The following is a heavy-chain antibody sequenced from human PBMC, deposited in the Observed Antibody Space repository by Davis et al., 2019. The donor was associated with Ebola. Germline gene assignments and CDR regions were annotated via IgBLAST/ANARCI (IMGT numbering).Heavy chain of an antibody. Sequence: PGGSLRLSCAASGFTFSSYGMHWVRQAPGKGLEWVAVISYDGSNKYYADSVKGRFTISRDNSKNTLYLQMNSLRAEDTAVYYCAKERYSSRSVNWFDPWGQGTLVTVSS. D-gene: IGHD6-13*01. CDR3: AKERYSSRSVNWFDP. CDR1: GFTFSSYG. V-gene: IGHV3-30*18. J-gene: IGHJ5*02. CDR2: ISYDGSNK.